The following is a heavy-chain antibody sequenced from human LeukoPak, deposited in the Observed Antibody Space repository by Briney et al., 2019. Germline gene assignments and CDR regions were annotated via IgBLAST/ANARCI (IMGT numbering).Heavy chain of an antibody. CDR1: GFTFSNYA. Sequence: GGSLRLSCAASGFTFSNYAMHWVRQAPGKGLEYVSAISSIGDDTYYANSVKGRFTISRDNSKNTLYLQMNSLRAEDTAVYYCARDRGDYWGQGTLVTVSS. J-gene: IGHJ4*02. V-gene: IGHV3-64*01. CDR3: ARDRGDY. CDR2: ISSIGDDT. D-gene: IGHD3-16*01.